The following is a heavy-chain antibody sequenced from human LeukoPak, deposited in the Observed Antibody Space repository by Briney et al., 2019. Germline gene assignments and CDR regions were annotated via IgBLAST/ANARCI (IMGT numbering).Heavy chain of an antibody. CDR2: IYYSGST. V-gene: IGHV4-39*07. D-gene: IGHD3-10*01. J-gene: IGHJ5*02. CDR1: GGSISSSSYY. CDR3: ARESSPGGYYGSGVFDP. Sequence: SETLSLTCTVSGGSISSSSYYWGWIRQPPGKGLEWIGSIYYSGSTYYNPSLKSRVTISVDTSKNQFSLKLSSVTAADTAVYYCARESSPGGYYGSGVFDPWGQGTLVTVSS.